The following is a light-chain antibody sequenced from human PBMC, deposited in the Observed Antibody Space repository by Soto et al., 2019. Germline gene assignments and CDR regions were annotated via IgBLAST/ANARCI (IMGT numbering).Light chain of an antibody. CDR1: ISDVGSYNY. V-gene: IGLV2-14*03. CDR2: DVS. Sequence: QSALTQPDSVSGSPGQSITISCTGTISDVGSYNYVSWYQQYPGKAPKLMIYDVSTRPSGVSDRFSGSKSGNTASLTISGLRAEDEADYYCGSYTTSSNYVFGTGTRSPS. J-gene: IGLJ1*01. CDR3: GSYTTSSNYV.